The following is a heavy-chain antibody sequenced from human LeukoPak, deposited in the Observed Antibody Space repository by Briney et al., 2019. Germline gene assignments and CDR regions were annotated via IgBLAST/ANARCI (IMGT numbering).Heavy chain of an antibody. Sequence: GGSLRLSCAASGFTFSSYSMNWVRQAPGKGLEWVSSISSSSSYIYYADSVKGRFTISRDNYKNTLFLQMNSLRAEDTAVYYCAKDLSGTFIGDFDSWGQGTLVTVSS. CDR3: AKDLSGTFIGDFDS. CDR1: GFTFSSYS. D-gene: IGHD1-26*01. CDR2: ISSSSSYI. J-gene: IGHJ4*02. V-gene: IGHV3-21*04.